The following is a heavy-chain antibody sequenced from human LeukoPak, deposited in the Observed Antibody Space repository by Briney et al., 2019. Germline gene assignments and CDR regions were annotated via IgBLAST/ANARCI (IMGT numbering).Heavy chain of an antibody. J-gene: IGHJ3*02. CDR3: AKEYDILTGYYAFDI. CDR1: GFTFSNYW. Sequence: GGSLRLSCAASGFTFSNYWMSWVRQAPGKGLEWVANIKQDGSEKYYVDSVKGRFTISRDNAKNSLYLQMNSLRAEDTAVYYCAKEYDILTGYYAFDIWGQGTMVTVSS. V-gene: IGHV3-7*01. CDR2: IKQDGSEK. D-gene: IGHD3-9*01.